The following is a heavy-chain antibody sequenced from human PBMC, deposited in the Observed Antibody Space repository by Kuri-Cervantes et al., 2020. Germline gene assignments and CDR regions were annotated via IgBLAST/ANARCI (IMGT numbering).Heavy chain of an antibody. CDR2: INPNSGGT. V-gene: IGHV1-2*02. J-gene: IGHJ6*02. Sequence: ASVKVSCKASGYTFTSYYMHWVRQAPGQGLEWMGWINPNSGGTNYAQKFQGRVTMTRDTSISTAYMELSRLRSDDTAVYYCAREEGLWFGELSYYGMDVWGQGTTVTVSS. CDR3: AREEGLWFGELSYYGMDV. D-gene: IGHD3-10*01. CDR1: GYTFTSYY.